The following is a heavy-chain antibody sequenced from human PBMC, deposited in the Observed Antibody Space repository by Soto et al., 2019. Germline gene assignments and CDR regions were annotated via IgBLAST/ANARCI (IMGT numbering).Heavy chain of an antibody. V-gene: IGHV1-18*01. CDR1: GYTFINYG. CDR3: ARDRSAAHWIDS. CDR2: ISGYDGNT. J-gene: IGHJ5*01. D-gene: IGHD6-13*01. Sequence: ASVKVSCKPSGYTFINYGITWVRQAPGQGLEWMGWISGYDGNTNYAPKLQGRVTMTRDTSTSTVYMELRSLRSDDTAVYFCARDRSAAHWIDSWGQGTLVTVSS.